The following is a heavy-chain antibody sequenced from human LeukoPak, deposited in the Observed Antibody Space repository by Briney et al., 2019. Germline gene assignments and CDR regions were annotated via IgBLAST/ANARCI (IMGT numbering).Heavy chain of an antibody. D-gene: IGHD3-3*01. Sequence: GGSLRLSCAASGFTFDDYAMHWVRQAPGKGLEWVSGISWNSGSIGYADSVKGRFTISRDNAKNSLYLQMNSLRAEDTAVYYCARDEVHDFWSGYYTRLDYWGQGTLVTVSS. J-gene: IGHJ4*02. V-gene: IGHV3-9*01. CDR1: GFTFDDYA. CDR2: ISWNSGSI. CDR3: ARDEVHDFWSGYYTRLDY.